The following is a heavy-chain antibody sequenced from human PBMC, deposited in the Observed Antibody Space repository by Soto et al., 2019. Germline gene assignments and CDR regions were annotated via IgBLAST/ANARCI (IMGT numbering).Heavy chain of an antibody. CDR3: AVSSGYHYGDYGIDY. V-gene: IGHV1-46*01. Sequence: GASVKVSCKASGYTFTSYYMHWVRQAPGQGLEWMGIINPSGGSTSYAQKFQGRVTMTRDTSTSTVYMELSSLRSEDTAVYYCAVSSGYHYGDYGIDYWGQGTLVTVSS. J-gene: IGHJ4*02. CDR1: GYTFTSYY. D-gene: IGHD4-17*01. CDR2: INPSGGST.